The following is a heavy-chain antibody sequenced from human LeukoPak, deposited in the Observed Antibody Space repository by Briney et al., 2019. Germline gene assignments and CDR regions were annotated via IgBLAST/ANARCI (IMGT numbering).Heavy chain of an antibody. CDR3: ARTYDSTDY. CDR1: GFTFDDYG. V-gene: IGHV3-20*04. D-gene: IGHD3-22*01. CDR2: INWSGVRV. J-gene: IGHJ4*02. Sequence: GGSLRLSCAASGFTFDDYGMSWGRQVPGKGLEWVSGINWSGVRVGYGDSVKGRFTISRDNAKNSLYLQMNSLRADDTALYYCARTYDSTDYWGQGTLVTVSS.